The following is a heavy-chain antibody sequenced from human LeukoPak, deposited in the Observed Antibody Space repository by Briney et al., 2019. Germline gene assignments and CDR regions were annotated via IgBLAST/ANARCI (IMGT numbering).Heavy chain of an antibody. CDR2: ISTSGDST. J-gene: IGHJ4*02. CDR3: ARYCNGGDCYSGYDY. Sequence: GGSLRLSCAASGFTFSIYWMHWVRQAPGKGLEYVSAISTSGDSTYYANSVKGRFTISRDNSKNTLYLQMGSLRAEDMAVYYCARYCNGGDCYSGYDYWGQGTLVTVSS. CDR1: GFTFSIYW. D-gene: IGHD2-15*01. V-gene: IGHV3-64*01.